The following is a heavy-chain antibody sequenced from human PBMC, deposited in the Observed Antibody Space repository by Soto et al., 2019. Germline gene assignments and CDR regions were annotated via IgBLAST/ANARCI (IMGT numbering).Heavy chain of an antibody. CDR2: IYYSGST. D-gene: IGHD2-15*01. CDR3: ARRYGGNFDY. J-gene: IGHJ4*02. V-gene: IGHV4-31*03. Sequence: SDTLSLICTVSGDSIRSGGYYWSWIRQHPGKGLEWIGYIYYSGSTYYNPSLKSRVTISVDTSKNQFSLKLSSVTAADTAVYYCARRYGGNFDYWGQGTLVTVS. CDR1: GDSIRSGGYY.